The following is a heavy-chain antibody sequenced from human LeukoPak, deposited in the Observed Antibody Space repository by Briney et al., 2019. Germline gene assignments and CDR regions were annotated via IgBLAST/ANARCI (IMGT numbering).Heavy chain of an antibody. CDR3: ARGRSGVTIFGVVTDNWFDP. CDR1: GYSISSGYY. Sequence: TSETLSLTCAVSGYSISSGYYWSWIRQPAGKGLEWIGRIYTSGSTNYNPSLKSRVTISVDTSKNQFSLKLSSVTAADTAVYYCARGRSGVTIFGVVTDNWFDPWGQGTLVTVSS. J-gene: IGHJ5*02. CDR2: IYTSGST. V-gene: IGHV4-61*02. D-gene: IGHD3-3*01.